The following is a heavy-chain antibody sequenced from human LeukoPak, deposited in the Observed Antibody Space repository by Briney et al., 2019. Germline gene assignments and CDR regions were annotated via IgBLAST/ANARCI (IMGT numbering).Heavy chain of an antibody. Sequence: SETLSLTCAVYGGSFSGYCWSWIRQPPGKGLEWIGEINHSGSTNYNPSLRSRVTISVDTSKNQFSLKLSSVTAADTAVYYCARGLWSSGWYRLGAFDIWGQGTTVTVSS. J-gene: IGHJ3*02. CDR3: ARGLWSSGWYRLGAFDI. D-gene: IGHD6-19*01. V-gene: IGHV4-34*01. CDR2: INHSGST. CDR1: GGSFSGYC.